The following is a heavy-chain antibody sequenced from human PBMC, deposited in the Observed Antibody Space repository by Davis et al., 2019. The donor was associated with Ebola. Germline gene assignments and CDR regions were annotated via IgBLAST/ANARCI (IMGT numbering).Heavy chain of an antibody. Sequence: GESLKISCAASGFTFSSYAMSWVRQAPGKGLEWVSAISGSGGSTYYADSVKGRFTISRDNSKNTLYLQMNSLRAEDTAVYYCAKVRRFDPVTYYYYGMDVWGQGTTVTVSS. CDR2: ISGSGGST. V-gene: IGHV3-23*01. CDR3: AKVRRFDPVTYYYYGMDV. J-gene: IGHJ6*02. CDR1: GFTFSSYA. D-gene: IGHD3-9*01.